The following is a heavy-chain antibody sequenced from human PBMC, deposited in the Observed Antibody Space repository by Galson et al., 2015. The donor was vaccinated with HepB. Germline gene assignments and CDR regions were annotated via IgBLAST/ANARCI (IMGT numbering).Heavy chain of an antibody. D-gene: IGHD2-21*02. CDR1: GFTFNEYA. CDR3: ARAGYCGGDCYAIQRYWYFDL. CDR2: ISAGSRYM. V-gene: IGHV3-21*01. Sequence: ALRLSCAASGFTFNEYAMSWVRQAPGEGLEWVSYISAGSRYMDYADSVRGRFTISRDNAENSLYLQMNSLRAEDTGVYYCARAGYCGGDCYAIQRYWYFDLWGRGTLVTVSS. J-gene: IGHJ2*01.